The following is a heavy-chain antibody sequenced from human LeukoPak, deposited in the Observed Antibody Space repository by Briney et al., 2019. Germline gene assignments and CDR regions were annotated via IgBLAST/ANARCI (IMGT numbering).Heavy chain of an antibody. CDR2: FDPEDGET. D-gene: IGHD3-10*01. Sequence: GASVKVSCKVSGSTLTELSIHWVRQAPGKGLEWMGGFDPEDGETIYAQKCQGRVTMTENTSTDTGYMELSSLRSEDTAVYYCATVVDYYVSGSYDYWGQGTLVTVSS. CDR3: ATVVDYYVSGSYDY. V-gene: IGHV1-24*01. CDR1: GSTLTELS. J-gene: IGHJ4*02.